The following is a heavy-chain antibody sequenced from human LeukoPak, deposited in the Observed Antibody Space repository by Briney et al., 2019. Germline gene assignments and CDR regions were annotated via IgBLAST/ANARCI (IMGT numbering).Heavy chain of an antibody. V-gene: IGHV3-9*01. CDR3: ASAYGSGDY. CDR2: ISWNSGSI. J-gene: IGHJ4*02. D-gene: IGHD3-10*01. CDR1: GFTFDDYA. Sequence: GGSLRLSCAASGFTFDDYAMHWVRQAPGKGLEWVSGISWNSGSIGYADSVKGRFTISRDNAKNSLYLQMNSLRAEDTAVYYCASAYGSGDYWGQGTLVTVSS.